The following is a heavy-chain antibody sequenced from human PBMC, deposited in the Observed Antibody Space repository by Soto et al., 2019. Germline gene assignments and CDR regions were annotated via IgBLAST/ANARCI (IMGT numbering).Heavy chain of an antibody. Sequence: QVQLQQWGAGLLKPSETLSLTCAVYGGSFSGYYWSWIRQSPGKGLEWIGESNHVGNTNYNPSLKSRVTLSVDPSKIQFSLRLCSLNAADTAVYDCARLLIAGVITDWGQGTLVIVSS. V-gene: IGHV4-34*01. CDR1: GGSFSGYY. CDR2: SNHVGNT. J-gene: IGHJ4*02. D-gene: IGHD3-16*02. CDR3: ARLLIAGVITD.